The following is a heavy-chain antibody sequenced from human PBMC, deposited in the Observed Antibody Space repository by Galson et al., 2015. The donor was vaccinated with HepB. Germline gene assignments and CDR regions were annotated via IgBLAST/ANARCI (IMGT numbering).Heavy chain of an antibody. Sequence: PALVKPTQTLTVTCTFSGFSFSTSAVGVGWIRQPPGKALEWLAVIYWDGDKRYSPSLKSRLTITKDTSKNQVVLTMANMQPADTGTYYCAHRTKVSRRGYFFDFWGLGTLVAVSS. CDR3: AHRTKVSRRGYFFDF. CDR1: GFSFSTSAVG. V-gene: IGHV2-5*02. J-gene: IGHJ4*02. D-gene: IGHD3-10*01. CDR2: IYWDGDK.